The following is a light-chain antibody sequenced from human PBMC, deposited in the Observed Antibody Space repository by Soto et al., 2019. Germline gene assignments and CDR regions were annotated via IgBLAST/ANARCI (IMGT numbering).Light chain of an antibody. Sequence: VVTQEPSLAVSPGGTVTLTCGCSTGDVTTGRWPYWFQQRPGQVPRALIHDTTNKHSWTPARFSGSLLGGKAALTLSGAQPEDEADYYCLLFYDGVAVFGGGTQLTVL. J-gene: IGLJ7*01. CDR3: LLFYDGVAV. V-gene: IGLV7-46*01. CDR2: DTT. CDR1: TGDVTTGRW.